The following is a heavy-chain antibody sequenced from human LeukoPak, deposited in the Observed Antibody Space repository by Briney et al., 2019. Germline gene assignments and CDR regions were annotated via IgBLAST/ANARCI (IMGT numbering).Heavy chain of an antibody. J-gene: IGHJ4*02. D-gene: IGHD5-12*01. CDR1: GFTCSSYA. CDR2: ISSSSSYI. V-gene: IGHV3-21*01. Sequence: GGSLRRSCAASGFTCSSYAMSWVRQAPGKGLEWVSSISSSSSYIYYADSVKGRFTITRDNAKNSLYLQMNSLRAEDTAVYYCARDLPVATHWGQGTLVTVSS. CDR3: ARDLPVATH.